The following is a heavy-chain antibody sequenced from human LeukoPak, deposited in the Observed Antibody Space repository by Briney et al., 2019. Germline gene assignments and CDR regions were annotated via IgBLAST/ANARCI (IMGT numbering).Heavy chain of an antibody. CDR1: GGSISSYY. V-gene: IGHV4-59*01. J-gene: IGHJ6*03. CDR3: ARETSQKGAHYMDV. Sequence: SSETLSLTCTVSGGSISSYYWSWIRQPPGKGLEWIGYIYYSGYTTYSPSLRSRVTISVDTSKNQFSLKLSSVTAADTAVYYCARETSQKGAHYMDVWGKGTTITISS. D-gene: IGHD3-16*01. CDR2: IYYSGYT.